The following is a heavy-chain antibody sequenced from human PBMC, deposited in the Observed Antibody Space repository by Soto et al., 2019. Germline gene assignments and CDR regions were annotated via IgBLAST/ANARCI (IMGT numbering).Heavy chain of an antibody. Sequence: ASVTVSCTASGYTYTNYYMHWVRQAPGQGLEWMGWINPNSGGTNYAQKFQGRVTMTRDTSISTAYMELSRLRSDDTAVYYCARFTGSRGYYYFDYWGQGTLVPVS. D-gene: IGHD3-22*01. CDR3: ARFTGSRGYYYFDY. J-gene: IGHJ4*02. CDR2: INPNSGGT. CDR1: GYTYTNYY. V-gene: IGHV1-2*02.